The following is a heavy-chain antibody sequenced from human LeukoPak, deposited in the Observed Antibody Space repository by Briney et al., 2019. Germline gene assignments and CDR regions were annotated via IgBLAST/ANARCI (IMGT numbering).Heavy chain of an antibody. D-gene: IGHD3-22*01. Sequence: SETLSLTCAVSGGSFSGYYWSWIRQPPGKGLEWIGEINHSGSTNYNPSLKSRVTISVDTSKNQFSLKLSSVTAADTAVYYCARGRKGLESSGCLDYWGQGTLVTVSS. CDR3: ARGRKGLESSGCLDY. CDR2: INHSGST. J-gene: IGHJ4*02. V-gene: IGHV4-34*01. CDR1: GGSFSGYY.